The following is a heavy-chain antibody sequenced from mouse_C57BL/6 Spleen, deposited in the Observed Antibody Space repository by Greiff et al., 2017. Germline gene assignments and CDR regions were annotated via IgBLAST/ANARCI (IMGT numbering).Heavy chain of an antibody. CDR2: INPNNGGT. Sequence: VQLKESGPELVKPGASVKISCKASGYTFTDYYMNWVKQSHGKSLEWIGDINPNNGGTSYNQKFKGKATLTVDKSSSTAYMELRSLTSEDSAVYYCARGGYYPYYAMDYWGQGTSVTVSS. V-gene: IGHV1-26*01. J-gene: IGHJ4*01. D-gene: IGHD2-3*01. CDR3: ARGGYYPYYAMDY. CDR1: GYTFTDYY.